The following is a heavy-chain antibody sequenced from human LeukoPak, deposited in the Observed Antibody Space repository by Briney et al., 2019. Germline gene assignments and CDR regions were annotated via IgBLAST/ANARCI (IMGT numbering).Heavy chain of an antibody. CDR1: GGSISSHY. J-gene: IGHJ4*02. CDR2: IDYSGRT. CDR3: ARDPSGYDYYFDY. D-gene: IGHD5-12*01. V-gene: IGHV4-59*11. Sequence: SETLSLTCTVSGGSISSHYWSWIRQPPGKGLEWIGYIDYSGRTNYNPSLKSRVTTTVDTSKKQFSLKMSSVTAADTAVYYCARDPSGYDYYFDYWGQGTLVTVSS.